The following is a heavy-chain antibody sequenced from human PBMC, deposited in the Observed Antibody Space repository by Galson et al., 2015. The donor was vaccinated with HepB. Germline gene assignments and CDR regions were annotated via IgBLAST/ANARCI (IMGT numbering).Heavy chain of an antibody. J-gene: IGHJ4*02. CDR2: IYPGDSDT. D-gene: IGHD2-2*01. CDR1: GYSFPNYW. Sequence: QSGAEVKKPGESLKISCKGSGYSFPNYWIGWVRQMPGKGLEWMGIIYPGDSDTRYSPSFQGEVTISADKSISTAYLQWSSLRASDTAMYYCARGYCSSTNCGNFDYWGRGTLVTVSS. CDR3: ARGYCSSTNCGNFDY. V-gene: IGHV5-51*01.